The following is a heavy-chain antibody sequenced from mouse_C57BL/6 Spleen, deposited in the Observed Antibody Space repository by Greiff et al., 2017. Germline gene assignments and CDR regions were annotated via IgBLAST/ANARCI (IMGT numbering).Heavy chain of an antibody. J-gene: IGHJ2*01. V-gene: IGHV1-9*01. D-gene: IGHD1-1*01. CDR1: GYTFTGYW. CDR3: SSSYYYGSPSAFFVY. Sequence: VQLQQSGAELMKPGASVTLSCTATGYTFTGYWIEWVKQRPGHGLEWIGEILPGSGSTNYNDQFTGESSFPAYTSSNTAYMLLSSLTTEDSAIYYCSSSYYYGSPSAFFVYWGQGTTLTVSS. CDR2: ILPGSGST.